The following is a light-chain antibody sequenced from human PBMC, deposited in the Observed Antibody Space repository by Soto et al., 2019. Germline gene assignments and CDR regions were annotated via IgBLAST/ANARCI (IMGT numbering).Light chain of an antibody. J-gene: IGLJ3*02. Sequence: QSVLTKPPSVSAAAGQRVTISCSGSSSNIGNRFVSWYQQLPGTVPKLLIYENTKRPSGIPDRFSASKSGTSATLGITGLQTGDEADYYCGTWDNSLNAGVFGGGTKLTVL. CDR1: SSNIGNRF. CDR3: GTWDNSLNAGV. V-gene: IGLV1-51*02. CDR2: ENT.